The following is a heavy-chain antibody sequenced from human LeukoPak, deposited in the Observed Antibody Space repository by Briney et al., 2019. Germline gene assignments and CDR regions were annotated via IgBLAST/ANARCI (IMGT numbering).Heavy chain of an antibody. Sequence: GASVKVSCKASGYTFTGYYMHWVRQAPGQGLEWMGWINPNSGGTNYAQKFQGRVTMTRDTSISTAYMELSRLRSDDTAVYYCARGRLDYYDSSSVDYWGQGTLVTASS. CDR3: ARGRLDYYDSSSVDY. D-gene: IGHD3-22*01. V-gene: IGHV1-2*02. J-gene: IGHJ4*02. CDR1: GYTFTGYY. CDR2: INPNSGGT.